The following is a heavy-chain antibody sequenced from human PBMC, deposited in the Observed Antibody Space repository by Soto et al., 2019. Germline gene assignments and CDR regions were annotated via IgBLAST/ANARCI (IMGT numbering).Heavy chain of an antibody. V-gene: IGHV3-23*01. CDR1: GVTFSSYA. Sequence: GGALRVYCAASGVTFSSYAMSWVRQAPGKGLEWVSAISGSGGKTYYADSVKGRFTISRDNSKNTLYLQMNSLRAEDTAVYYCAKDGKIAAAGTWVKYFDYWGQGTLVPVSS. J-gene: IGHJ4*02. D-gene: IGHD6-13*01. CDR3: AKDGKIAAAGTWVKYFDY. CDR2: ISGSGGKT.